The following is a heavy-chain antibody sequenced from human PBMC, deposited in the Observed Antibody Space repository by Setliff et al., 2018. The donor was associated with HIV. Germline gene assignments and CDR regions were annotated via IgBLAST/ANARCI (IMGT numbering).Heavy chain of an antibody. D-gene: IGHD4-17*01. J-gene: IGHJ4*02. V-gene: IGHV1-2*02. CDR3: ARDTVKATFSDY. Sequence: ASVKVSCKASGYSFTAYHMHWVRQAPGQGLEWMGWINPNSGGTNYAQKFQGRVTMTRDTSIITAYMELSSPTSADTAVFYCARDTVKATFSDYWGQGTPRLVTVSS. CDR2: INPNSGGT. CDR1: GYSFTAYH.